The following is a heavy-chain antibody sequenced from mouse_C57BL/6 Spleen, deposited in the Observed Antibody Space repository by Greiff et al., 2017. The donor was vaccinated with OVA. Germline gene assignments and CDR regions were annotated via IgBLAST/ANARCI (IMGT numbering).Heavy chain of an antibody. D-gene: IGHD1-1*02. CDR3: AGYGGFFDY. Sequence: QVQLKESGPELVKPGASVKISCKASGYAFSSSWMNWVKQRPGKGLEWIGRIYPGDGDTNYNGKFKGKATLTADKSSSTAYMQLSSLTSEDSAVYFCAGYGGFFDYWGQGTTLTVSS. J-gene: IGHJ2*01. CDR2: IYPGDGDT. CDR1: GYAFSSSW. V-gene: IGHV1-82*01.